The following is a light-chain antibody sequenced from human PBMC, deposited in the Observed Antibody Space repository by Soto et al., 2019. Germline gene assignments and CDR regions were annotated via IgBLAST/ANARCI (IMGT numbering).Light chain of an antibody. Sequence: QSVLTQPPSVSAAPGQKVTIACSGSSSNIGGNSVSWYQQLPGTAPKLLIYDDNKRPSGIPDRFSGSKSGTSATLGITGFQTGDEADYYCGSWDSSLSADVFGTPTQVTVL. V-gene: IGLV1-51*01. CDR2: DDN. CDR3: GSWDSSLSADV. J-gene: IGLJ1*01. CDR1: SSNIGGNS.